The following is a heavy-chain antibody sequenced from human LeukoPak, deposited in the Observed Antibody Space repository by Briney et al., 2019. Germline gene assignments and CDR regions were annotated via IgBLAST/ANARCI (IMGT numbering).Heavy chain of an antibody. CDR3: AKDPMFYSDRGYFHY. CDR1: GFTFSTYG. V-gene: IGHV3-30*18. CDR2: ISSDGSKK. Sequence: GGSLRLSCVASGFTFSTYGMHWVRQAPGKGLEWVAVISSDGSKKYYADSVQGRFTISRDNSKNTLYLQMNSLRAEDTAVYYCAKDPMFYSDRGYFHYWGQGTLVTDSS. D-gene: IGHD3-22*01. J-gene: IGHJ1*01.